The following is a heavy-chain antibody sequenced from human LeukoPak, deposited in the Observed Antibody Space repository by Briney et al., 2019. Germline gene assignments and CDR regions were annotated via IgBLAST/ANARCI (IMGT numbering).Heavy chain of an antibody. CDR1: RGSLSSSSRC. V-gene: IGHV4-39*01. J-gene: IGHJ4*02. CDR3: ASNFGSGSLDY. D-gene: IGHD3-10*01. CDR2: IYYGANT. Sequence: PPETPSLTCTVPRGSLSSSSRCSGSIRQPPRNGMEWIGNIYYGANTYYNPSLKSRVTISVDTSKNQFSLNLNSVTAADTAVYYCASNFGSGSLDYWGQGTLVTVSS.